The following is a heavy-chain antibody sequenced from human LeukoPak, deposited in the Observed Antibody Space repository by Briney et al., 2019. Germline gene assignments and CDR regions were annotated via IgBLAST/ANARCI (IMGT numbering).Heavy chain of an antibody. CDR1: GFTFSSYD. V-gene: IGHV3-13*01. CDR3: ARGDSGSYYFDY. Sequence: GGSLRLSCAASGFTFSSYDMHWVRQATGKGLEWVSAIGTAGDTYYPGSVKGRFTISRENAKNSLYLQMNSLSAGDTAVYYCARGDSGSYYFDYWGQGTLVTVSS. D-gene: IGHD1-26*01. J-gene: IGHJ4*02. CDR2: IGTAGDT.